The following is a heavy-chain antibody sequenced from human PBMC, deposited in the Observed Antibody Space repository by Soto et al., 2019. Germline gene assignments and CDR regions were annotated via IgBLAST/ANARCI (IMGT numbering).Heavy chain of an antibody. CDR1: GFTFDHYA. CDR3: AKDRWGVGTTPPHYYHGMDV. V-gene: IGHV3-9*01. CDR2: MSWNSGTI. D-gene: IGHD3-16*01. J-gene: IGHJ6*02. Sequence: EVQLVESGGGLVQPGRSLRLSCAASGFTFDHYAMHWVRQAPGKGLEWVSSMSWNSGTIGYADSVKGRFTIYRDNAKNSLYLEMSSLSAEDTAFYYCAKDRWGVGTTPPHYYHGMDVWGQGTSVTVSS.